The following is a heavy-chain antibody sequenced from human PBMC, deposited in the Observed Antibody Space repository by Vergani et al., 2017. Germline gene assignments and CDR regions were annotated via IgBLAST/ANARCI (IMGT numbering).Heavy chain of an antibody. J-gene: IGHJ2*01. Sequence: QMQLQESGPGLVKASETLSLICTVSGDSIISRSYYWGWIRQPPGKGLEWIGSIYNSGNGDSSSSLKSRVTISADTSKNQFSLRLTSVTAADTAVYYCASGKYYSDSTSHFRGRYFGVWGRGTLVTVPS. CDR1: GDSIISRSYY. CDR3: ASGKYYSDSTSHFRGRYFGV. CDR2: IYNSGNG. D-gene: IGHD3-16*01. V-gene: IGHV4-39*01.